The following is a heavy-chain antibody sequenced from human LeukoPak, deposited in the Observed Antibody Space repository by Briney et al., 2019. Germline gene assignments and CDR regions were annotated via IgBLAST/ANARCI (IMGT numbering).Heavy chain of an antibody. CDR3: ARGRVLSSGRRYYFDY. J-gene: IGHJ4*02. CDR2: IWYDGSNK. Sequence: GRSLRLSCAAPGFTFSSYGMHWVRQAPGKGLEWVAVIWYDGSNKYYADSVKGRFTISRDNSKNTLYLQMNSLRAEDTAVYYCARGRVLSSGRRYYFDYWGQGTLVTVSS. CDR1: GFTFSSYG. V-gene: IGHV3-33*01. D-gene: IGHD6-19*01.